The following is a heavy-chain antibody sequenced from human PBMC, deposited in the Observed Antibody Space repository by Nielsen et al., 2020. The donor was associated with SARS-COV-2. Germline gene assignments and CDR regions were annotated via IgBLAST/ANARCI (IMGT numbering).Heavy chain of an antibody. Sequence: GESLKISCAASGFTFSSYWMHWVRQAPGKGLVWVSRINSDGSSTSYADSVKGRFTISRDNSKNTLYLQMNSLRAEDTAVYYCAKEVIMGGQSSQLGYWGQGTLVTVSS. CDR2: INSDGSST. J-gene: IGHJ4*02. D-gene: IGHD2-2*01. CDR3: AKEVIMGGQSSQLGY. CDR1: GFTFSSYW. V-gene: IGHV3-74*01.